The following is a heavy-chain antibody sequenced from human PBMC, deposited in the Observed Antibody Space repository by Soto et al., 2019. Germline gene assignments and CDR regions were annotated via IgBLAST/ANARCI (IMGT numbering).Heavy chain of an antibody. J-gene: IGHJ4*02. D-gene: IGHD5-12*01. Sequence: ASVKVSCKASGYTFTSYYMHWVRQAPGQGLEWMGIINPSGGSTSYAQKFQGRVTMTRDTSTSTVYMELSSLRSEDTAVYYCGRDEMATTLEAYFDYWGQGTLVTVSS. CDR3: GRDEMATTLEAYFDY. CDR1: GYTFTSYY. CDR2: INPSGGST. V-gene: IGHV1-46*01.